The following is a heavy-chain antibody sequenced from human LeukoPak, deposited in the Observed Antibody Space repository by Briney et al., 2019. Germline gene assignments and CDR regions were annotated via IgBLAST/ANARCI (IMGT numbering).Heavy chain of an antibody. CDR3: ARDRRDGYNYSDSYFDY. CDR2: INPNSGGT. Sequence: ASVKVSCKASGYTFTGYYMHWVRQAPGQGLEWMGWINPNSGGTNYAQKFQGRVTMTRDTSISTAYVELSRLRSDDTAVYYCARDRRDGYNYSDSYFDYWGQGTLVTVSS. D-gene: IGHD5-24*01. J-gene: IGHJ4*02. V-gene: IGHV1-2*02. CDR1: GYTFTGYY.